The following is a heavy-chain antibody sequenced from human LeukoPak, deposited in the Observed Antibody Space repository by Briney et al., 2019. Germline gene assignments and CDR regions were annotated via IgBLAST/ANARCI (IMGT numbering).Heavy chain of an antibody. D-gene: IGHD3-3*01. CDR2: INPNSGGT. CDR1: GYTFTGYY. Sequence: ASVKVSCKASGYTFTGYYMHWVRQAPGQGLEWMGWINPNSGGTNYAQKFQGRVTMTRDTSISTAYMDLSRLRSDDTAVYYCASAVLRFTNNLMDGYNWGQGTLVTVSS. CDR3: ASAVLRFTNNLMDGYN. J-gene: IGHJ4*02. V-gene: IGHV1-2*02.